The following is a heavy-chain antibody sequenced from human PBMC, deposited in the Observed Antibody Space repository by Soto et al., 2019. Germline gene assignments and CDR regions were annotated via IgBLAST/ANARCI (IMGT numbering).Heavy chain of an antibody. V-gene: IGHV4-30-2*01. J-gene: IGHJ4*02. CDR2: IYHSGST. D-gene: IGHD2-21*02. CDR1: GGSISSGGYS. CDR3: ARVPLFGAYCGGDCYDYYFDY. Sequence: SETLSLTCAVSGGSISSGGYSWSWIRQPPGKGLEWIGYIYHSGSTYYNPSLKSRVTISVDRSKNQFSLKLSSVTAADTAVYYCARVPLFGAYCGGDCYDYYFDYWGQGTLVTVSS.